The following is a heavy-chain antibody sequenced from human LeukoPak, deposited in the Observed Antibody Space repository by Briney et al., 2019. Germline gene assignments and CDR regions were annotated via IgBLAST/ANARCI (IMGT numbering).Heavy chain of an antibody. CDR2: IGPTAI. CDR1: GFTLSTY. D-gene: IGHD5-12*01. J-gene: IGHJ4*02. V-gene: IGHV3-48*03. CDR3: ASRRLAVATTRAFAC. Sequence: PGGSLRLSCAASGFTLSTYDEMNWVRQAPGKGLEWVSYIGPTAIHYADSVKGRFTISRDNAKNSLFLQMNSLRAEDTAVYYCASRRLAVATTRAFACWGQGTLVTVSS.